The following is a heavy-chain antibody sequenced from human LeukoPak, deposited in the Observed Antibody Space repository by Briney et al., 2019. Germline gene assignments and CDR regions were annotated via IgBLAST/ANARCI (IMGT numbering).Heavy chain of an antibody. D-gene: IGHD6-19*01. V-gene: IGHV1-69*13. CDR2: TIPIFGTA. CDR1: GGTFSSYT. J-gene: IGHJ4*02. Sequence: SVKVSCKASGGTFSSYTISWVRPAPGQGLEWVGGTIPIFGTANYAQKFQGRVTITADESTSTAYMELSSLRSEDTAVYYCARGPYSSGWYYFDYWGQGTLVTVSS. CDR3: ARGPYSSGWYYFDY.